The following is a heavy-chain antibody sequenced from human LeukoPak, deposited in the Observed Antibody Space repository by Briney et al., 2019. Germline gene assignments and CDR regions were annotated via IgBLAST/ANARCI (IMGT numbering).Heavy chain of an antibody. CDR1: GFTFDDYA. J-gene: IGHJ3*02. D-gene: IGHD6-19*01. CDR3: ARDMLRQWLVQGAFDI. CDR2: ISWNSGSI. Sequence: SLRLSCAASGFTFDDYAMHWVRQAPGKGLEWVSGISWNSGSIGYADSVKGRFTISRDNAKNSLYLQMNSLRAEDTAVYYCARDMLRQWLVQGAFDIWGQGTMVTVSS. V-gene: IGHV3-9*01.